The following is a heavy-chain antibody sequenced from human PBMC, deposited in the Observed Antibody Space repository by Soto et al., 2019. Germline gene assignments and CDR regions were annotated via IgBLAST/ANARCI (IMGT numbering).Heavy chain of an antibody. CDR3: EIPFYDYGDLIGDDAFDI. CDR1: GYTLTELS. J-gene: IGHJ3*02. V-gene: IGHV1-24*01. D-gene: IGHD4-17*01. Sequence: GASVKVSCKVSGYTLTELSMHWVRQAPGKGLEWMGGFDPEDGETIYAQKFQGRVTMTEDTSTDTAYMELSSLRSEDTAVYYCEIPFYDYGDLIGDDAFDIWGQGTMVTVSS. CDR2: FDPEDGET.